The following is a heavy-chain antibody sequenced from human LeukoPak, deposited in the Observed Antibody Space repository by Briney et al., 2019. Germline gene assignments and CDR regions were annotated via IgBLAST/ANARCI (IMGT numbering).Heavy chain of an antibody. CDR2: INHSGST. CDR3: ARVRPMPYYFDY. V-gene: IGHV4-34*01. Sequence: SETLSLTCAVYGGSFSGYYWSWIRQPPGKGLEWIGEINHSGSTNYNPSFKSRVTISVDTSKNQFSLKLSSVTAADTAVYYCARVRPMPYYFDYWGQGTLVTVSS. J-gene: IGHJ4*02. CDR1: GGSFSGYY. D-gene: IGHD2-2*01.